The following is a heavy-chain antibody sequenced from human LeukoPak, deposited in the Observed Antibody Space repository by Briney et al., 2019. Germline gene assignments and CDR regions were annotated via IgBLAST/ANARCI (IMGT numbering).Heavy chain of an antibody. D-gene: IGHD3-3*01. CDR3: AKDLNYDFWSGLGN. CDR2: ISSSSSYI. CDR1: GFTFSSYS. V-gene: IGHV3-21*01. J-gene: IGHJ4*02. Sequence: GGSLRLSCAASGFTFSSYSMNWVRQAPGKGLEWVSSISSSSSYIYYADSAKGRFTISRDNAKNSLYLQMDSLRAEDTAVYYCAKDLNYDFWSGLGNWGQGTLVTVSS.